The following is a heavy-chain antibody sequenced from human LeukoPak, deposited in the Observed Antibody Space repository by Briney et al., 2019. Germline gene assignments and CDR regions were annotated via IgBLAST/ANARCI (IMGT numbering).Heavy chain of an antibody. D-gene: IGHD6-19*01. CDR2: INHSGYT. CDR1: GASISTYY. Sequence: SETLSLTCTVSGASISTYYWSWVRPSPRQGLEWIGEINHSGYTNYSPSLKSRVTMSIDTSKNQFSLKLTSVTAADAGVYYCTRAVAGHPDWGQGTLVTVSS. V-gene: IGHV4-34*01. J-gene: IGHJ4*02. CDR3: TRAVAGHPD.